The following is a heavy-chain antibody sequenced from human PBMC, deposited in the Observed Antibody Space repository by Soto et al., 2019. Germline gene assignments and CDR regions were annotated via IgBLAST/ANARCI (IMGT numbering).Heavy chain of an antibody. J-gene: IGHJ4*02. Sequence: QVQLVQSGAEVKKPGASVKVSCKASGYTFTSYGISWVRQAPGQGLEWMGWISGYNGDTNYAQKLQGRVTMTTDTSTNTAYMELRSLRSDDTAVYYCARGWETVGSTTPFAYWGQGTLVTVSS. D-gene: IGHD1-26*01. CDR3: ARGWETVGSTTPFAY. V-gene: IGHV1-18*04. CDR2: ISGYNGDT. CDR1: GYTFTSYG.